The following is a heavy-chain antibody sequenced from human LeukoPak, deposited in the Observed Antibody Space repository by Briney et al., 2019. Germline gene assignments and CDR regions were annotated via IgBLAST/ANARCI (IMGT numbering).Heavy chain of an antibody. CDR2: ISDSGGST. V-gene: IGHV3-23*01. J-gene: IGHJ4*02. CDR1: GLTFNTYT. CDR3: AKSLGSSAYYPIDY. Sequence: GGSLRLSCAASGLTFNTYTMHWVRQSPGKGLEWVSAISDSGGSTYYADSVKGRFTISRDNSKNTLYLQMNSLRAEDTAVYYCAKSLGSSAYYPIDYWGQGTLVTVSS. D-gene: IGHD3-22*01.